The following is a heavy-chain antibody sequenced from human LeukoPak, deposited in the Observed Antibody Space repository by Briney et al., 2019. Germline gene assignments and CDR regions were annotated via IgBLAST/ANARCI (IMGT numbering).Heavy chain of an antibody. CDR3: AKDRHAPGRYCSSTSCFPFDS. Sequence: GGSLRLSCAASGFTFSSYSMNWVRQAPGKVLEWVSSISGSSSYIYYADSVKGRFTISRDNAKNSLYLQMNSLRAEDTAVYYCAKDRHAPGRYCSSTSCFPFDSWGQGTLVTVSS. CDR1: GFTFSSYS. V-gene: IGHV3-21*04. J-gene: IGHJ5*01. CDR2: ISGSSSYI. D-gene: IGHD2-2*01.